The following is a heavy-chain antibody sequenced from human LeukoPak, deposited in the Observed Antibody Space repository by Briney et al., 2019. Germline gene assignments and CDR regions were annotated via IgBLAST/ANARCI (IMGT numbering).Heavy chain of an antibody. CDR1: GYTFTCYY. CDR2: INPNSGGT. V-gene: IGHV1-2*02. Sequence: ASVKVSCKASGYTFTCYYMHWVRQAPGQGREGRGWINPNSGGTNYAQKFQGRATMTRDTSISTAYMELSRLRSDDTAVYYCARGHFFYGGNTQLDFWGQGTLVTVSS. D-gene: IGHD4-23*01. CDR3: ARGHFFYGGNTQLDF. J-gene: IGHJ4*02.